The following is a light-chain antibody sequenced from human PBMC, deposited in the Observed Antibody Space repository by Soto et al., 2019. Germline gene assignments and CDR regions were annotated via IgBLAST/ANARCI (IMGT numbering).Light chain of an antibody. CDR1: QSVSSTS. CDR2: GVS. V-gene: IGKV3-20*01. CDR3: QQYDSSVWT. J-gene: IGKJ1*01. Sequence: EIVLTQSPGTLSLSPGERATLSCRASQSVSSTSLAWYQQKPGQAPRLLMYGVSSRATGIPDRFSGSGSGTDFTLTINRLEPEDFAVYFCQQYDSSVWTFGQGTKVVIK.